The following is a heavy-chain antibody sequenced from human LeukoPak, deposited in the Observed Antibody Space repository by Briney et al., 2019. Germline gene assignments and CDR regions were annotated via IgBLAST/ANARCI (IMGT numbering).Heavy chain of an antibody. CDR2: IRYDGSNK. Sequence: GGSLRLSCAASGFTFSSYGMHWVRQAPGKGLEWVAYIRYDGSNKYYADSVKGRFTISRDNSKNTLYLQMNSLRAEDTAVYYCAKDSLTQSLRYFDWFRRNLYYYYMDVWGKGTTVTISS. D-gene: IGHD3-9*01. J-gene: IGHJ6*03. CDR1: GFTFSSYG. CDR3: AKDSLTQSLRYFDWFRRNLYYYYMDV. V-gene: IGHV3-30*02.